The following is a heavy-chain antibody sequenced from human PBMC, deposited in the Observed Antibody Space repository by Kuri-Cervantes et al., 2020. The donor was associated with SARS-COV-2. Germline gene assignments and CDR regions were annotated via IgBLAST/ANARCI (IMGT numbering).Heavy chain of an antibody. Sequence: ASVKVSCKASGYTFSDYYIHWVRQAPGQGLEWMGCINPYTGGTQYAQKFQGWVTLTRATSLSTAFVELSRLTSDDTALYYCARGEGVRGLMVVFRWRGAGPLDLWGQGSPVTVSS. CDR3: ARGEGVRGLMVVFRWRGAGPLDL. J-gene: IGHJ5*02. D-gene: IGHD3-10*01. CDR1: GYTFSDYY. V-gene: IGHV1-2*04. CDR2: INPYTGGT.